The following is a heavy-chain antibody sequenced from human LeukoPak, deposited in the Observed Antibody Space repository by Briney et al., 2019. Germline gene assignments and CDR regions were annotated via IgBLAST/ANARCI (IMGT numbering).Heavy chain of an antibody. CDR1: GGSINSHY. V-gene: IGHV4-59*11. J-gene: IGHJ4*02. D-gene: IGHD5-24*01. CDR2: IYYSGNT. CDR3: ARAAVEMASMIDY. Sequence: PSETLSLTCTVSGGSINSHYWSWIRQPPGKGLEWIGYIYYSGNTYYNPSFNSRVTISVDTSKNQFSLKRISVTAADTAVYYCARAAVEMASMIDYWGQGIVVSVSS.